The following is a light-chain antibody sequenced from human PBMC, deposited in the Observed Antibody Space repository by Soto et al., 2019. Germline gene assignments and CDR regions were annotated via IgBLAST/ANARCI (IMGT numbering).Light chain of an antibody. CDR2: GNN. CDR1: SSNIGAGYG. Sequence: QSVLTQPPSVSGAPGQRVTISCTGSSSNIGAGYGVNWYQHLPGTAPKLLIYGNNNRPSGVPDRFSASKSGPSASLAITVLQADDEADYYCQSYDSSLSAPYVFGTGTKVTVL. V-gene: IGLV1-40*01. J-gene: IGLJ1*01. CDR3: QSYDSSLSAPYV.